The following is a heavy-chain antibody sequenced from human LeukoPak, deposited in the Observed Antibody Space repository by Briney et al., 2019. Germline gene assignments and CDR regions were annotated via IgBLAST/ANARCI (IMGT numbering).Heavy chain of an antibody. Sequence: GGSLRLSCAASGFTFGSYGMNWVRQAPGRGLEWVASISSTGFYKYYADSVKGRFTISRDNSKTSLYLQMNSLRGESSGVYYCARDYGDYYFDYWGQGTLVSVSS. D-gene: IGHD4-17*01. V-gene: IGHV3-21*01. J-gene: IGHJ4*02. CDR2: ISSTGFYK. CDR1: GFTFGSYG. CDR3: ARDYGDYYFDY.